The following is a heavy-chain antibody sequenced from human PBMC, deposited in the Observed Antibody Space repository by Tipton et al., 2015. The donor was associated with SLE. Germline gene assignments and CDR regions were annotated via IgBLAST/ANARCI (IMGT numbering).Heavy chain of an antibody. CDR1: GGSMSGYY. J-gene: IGHJ5*01. D-gene: IGHD1-1*01. CDR2: MHHNGST. CDR3: ATGHFDF. Sequence: LRLSCTVSGGSMSGYYWSWVRQAPGKGLEWVATMHHNGSTYYNPSLRSRVAVSMDTSRNQFPLRLKSVTAADTAVYYCATGHFDFWGQGRLVTVSS. V-gene: IGHV4-38-2*02.